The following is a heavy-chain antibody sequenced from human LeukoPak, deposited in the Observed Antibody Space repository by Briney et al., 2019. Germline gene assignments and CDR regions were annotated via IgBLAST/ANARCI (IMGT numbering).Heavy chain of an antibody. J-gene: IGHJ5*02. Sequence: PVASVKVSCKASGYTFTSYGINWVRQATGQGLEWMGWMNPKNGATGYAQKFQGRVTTTRDTSIGTAYMELSSLVSEDTAAYYCARMDRLSATPTTDWFNPWGQGTLVTVSS. CDR2: MNPKNGAT. D-gene: IGHD3-16*02. CDR3: ARMDRLSATPTTDWFNP. V-gene: IGHV1-8*01. CDR1: GYTFTSYG.